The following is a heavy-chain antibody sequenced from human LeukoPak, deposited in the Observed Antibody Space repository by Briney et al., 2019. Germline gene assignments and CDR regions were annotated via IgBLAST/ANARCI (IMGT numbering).Heavy chain of an antibody. J-gene: IGHJ4*02. D-gene: IGHD4-17*01. Sequence: ASVKVSCKASGYTFTSYYMHWVRQAPGQGLEWMGIINPSGGSTSYAQKFQGRVTMTRDTSTSTAYMELRSLRSDDTAVYYCARDRNYGENFDYWGQGTLVTVSS. CDR2: INPSGGST. CDR3: ARDRNYGENFDY. V-gene: IGHV1-46*01. CDR1: GYTFTSYY.